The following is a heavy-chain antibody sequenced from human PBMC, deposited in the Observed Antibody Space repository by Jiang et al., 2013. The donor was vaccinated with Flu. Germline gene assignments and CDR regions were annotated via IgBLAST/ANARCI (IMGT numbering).Heavy chain of an antibody. CDR2: IYYSGST. Sequence: GLVKPSQTLSLTCTVSGGSISSGGYYWSWIRQHPGKGLEWIGYIYYSGSTYYNPSLKSLVTISVDTSKNQFSLKLSSVTAADTAVYYCARVLAAAGLQHYYLDYWGQGTLVTVSS. D-gene: IGHD6-13*01. V-gene: IGHV4-31*01. J-gene: IGHJ4*02. CDR3: ARVLAAAGLQHYYLDY. CDR1: GGSISSGGYY.